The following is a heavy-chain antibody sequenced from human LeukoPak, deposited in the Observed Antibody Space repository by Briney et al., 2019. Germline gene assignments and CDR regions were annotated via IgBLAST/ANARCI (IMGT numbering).Heavy chain of an antibody. CDR3: VRWGVGAGMDY. Sequence: GGSLRLSCEASGFIFSSYWMGWVRQVPGKGLEWVANIHPDGSETSYLDSVKGRFTISRDNAKKSMFLQMKSLRTEDTAVYICVRWGVGAGMDYWGQGTLVTVSS. D-gene: IGHD6-19*01. V-gene: IGHV3-7*01. CDR2: IHPDGSET. CDR1: GFIFSSYW. J-gene: IGHJ4*02.